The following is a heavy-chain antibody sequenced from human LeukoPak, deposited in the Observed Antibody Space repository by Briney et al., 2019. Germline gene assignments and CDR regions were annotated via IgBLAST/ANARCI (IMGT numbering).Heavy chain of an antibody. J-gene: IGHJ6*03. CDR2: IHYSGST. Sequence: PSETLSLTCTVSGGSISSYYWSWIRQPPGKGLEWIGSIHYSGSTYHDPSLKSRVTVSLDTSKNQFSLKLSSVTATDTAVYYCARQLYSSGSYYAPMDVWGKGTTVTISS. D-gene: IGHD3-10*01. V-gene: IGHV4-59*05. CDR1: GGSISSYY. CDR3: ARQLYSSGSYYAPMDV.